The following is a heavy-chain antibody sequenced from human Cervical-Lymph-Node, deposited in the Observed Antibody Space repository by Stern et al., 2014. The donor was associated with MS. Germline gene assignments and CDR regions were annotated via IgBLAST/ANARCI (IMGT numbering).Heavy chain of an antibody. J-gene: IGHJ4*02. CDR1: GFTFDDYA. CDR3: AKAIGWYAVDY. CDR2: ISWNSGSI. Sequence: EVQLVESGGGLVQPGRSLRLSCAASGFTFDDYAMHWVRQAPGKGLEWVSGISWNSGSIGYADSVKGRFTISRDNAKNSLYLQMNSLRAEDTALYYCAKAIGWYAVDYWGQGTLVTVSS. D-gene: IGHD6-19*01. V-gene: IGHV3-9*01.